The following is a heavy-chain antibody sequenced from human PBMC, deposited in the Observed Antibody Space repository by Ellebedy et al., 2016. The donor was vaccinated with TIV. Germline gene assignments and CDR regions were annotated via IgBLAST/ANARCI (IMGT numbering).Heavy chain of an antibody. J-gene: IGHJ4*02. CDR2: IKGDGSEK. D-gene: IGHD2-8*01. CDR1: GFTLSDTW. CDR3: ARSRGVSY. Sequence: PGGSLRLSCAASGFTLSDTWMNWVRQAPGKGLEWVAIIKGDGSEKYYVDSVKGRFTISRDNAKNSLYLQMNSLRAEDTAVYFCARSRGVSYWGQGTLVTVSS. V-gene: IGHV3-7*03.